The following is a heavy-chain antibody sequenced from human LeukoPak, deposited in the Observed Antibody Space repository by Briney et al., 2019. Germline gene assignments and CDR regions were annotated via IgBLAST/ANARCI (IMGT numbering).Heavy chain of an antibody. CDR3: ARDASISGWYTRWDYYYYMDV. J-gene: IGHJ6*03. CDR2: INHSGST. Sequence: SEALSLTCAVYGGSFSGYYWSWIRQPPGKGLEWIGEINHSGSTNYNPSLKSRVTISVDTSKNQFSLKLSSVTAADTAVYYCARDASISGWYTRWDYYYYMDVWGKGTTVTVSS. CDR1: GGSFSGYY. D-gene: IGHD6-19*01. V-gene: IGHV4-34*01.